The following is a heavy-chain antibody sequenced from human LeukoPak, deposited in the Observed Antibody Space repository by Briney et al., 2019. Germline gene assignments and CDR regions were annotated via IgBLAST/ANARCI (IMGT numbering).Heavy chain of an antibody. CDR2: IYYSGST. D-gene: IGHD3-3*01. CDR1: GGFISSYY. V-gene: IGHV4-59*01. CDR3: ARDGHRKRFLEWLDHTPFFDI. Sequence: PSETLSLTCTVSGGFISSYYWSWIRQPPGKGLEWIGYIYYSGSTNYNPSLKSRVTISVDTSKNQFSLKLSSVTAADTAVYYCARDGHRKRFLEWLDHTPFFDIWGQGTMVTVSS. J-gene: IGHJ3*02.